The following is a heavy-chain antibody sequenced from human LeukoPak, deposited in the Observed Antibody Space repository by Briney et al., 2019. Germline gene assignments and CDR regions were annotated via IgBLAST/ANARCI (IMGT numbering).Heavy chain of an antibody. CDR3: ARRRESYYDSSGYLAYYFDY. J-gene: IGHJ4*02. V-gene: IGHV4-30-4*01. CDR1: GGSISSGDYY. CDR2: IYYSGST. Sequence: PSQTLSLTCTVSGGSISSGDYYWSWIRQPPGKGLEWIGYIYYSGSTYYNPSLKSRVTISVDTSKNQFSLKLSSVTAADTAVYYCARRRESYYDSSGYLAYYFDYWGQGTLVTVSS. D-gene: IGHD3-22*01.